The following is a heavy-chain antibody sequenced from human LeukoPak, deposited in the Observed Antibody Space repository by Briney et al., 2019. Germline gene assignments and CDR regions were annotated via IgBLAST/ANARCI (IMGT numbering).Heavy chain of an antibody. CDR3: ARGKQLGSGSGSYYYFDY. D-gene: IGHD3-10*01. CDR2: IYYSGNT. V-gene: IGHV4-31*03. Sequence: PSETLSLTCTVSGGSISSGGYYWSWIRQHPGKGLEWIGYIYYSGNTYYTPSLKSRVTMSVDTSKNQFSLNLSSVTAADTAVYYCARGKQLGSGSGSYYYFDYWGQGTLVTVSS. CDR1: GGSISSGGYY. J-gene: IGHJ4*02.